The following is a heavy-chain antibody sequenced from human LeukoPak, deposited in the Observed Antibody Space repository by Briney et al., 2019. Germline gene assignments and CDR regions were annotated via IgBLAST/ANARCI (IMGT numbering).Heavy chain of an antibody. CDR1: GGTFSSYA. CDR2: IIPILGIA. J-gene: IGHJ4*02. CDR3: AFGYNWNDGGSLDY. Sequence: SVKVSCKASGGTFSSYAIGWVRQAPGQGLEWMGRIIPILGIANYAQKFQGRVTITADKSTSTAYMELSSLRSEDTAVYYCAFGYNWNDGGSLDYWGQGTLVTVSS. D-gene: IGHD1-1*01. V-gene: IGHV1-69*04.